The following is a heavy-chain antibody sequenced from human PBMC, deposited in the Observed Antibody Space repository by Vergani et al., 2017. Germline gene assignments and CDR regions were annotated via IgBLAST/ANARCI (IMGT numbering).Heavy chain of an antibody. J-gene: IGHJ3*02. CDR1: GGSVSSGSYY. CDR3: ARAIVDSDAFDI. Sequence: QVQLQESGPGLVKPSETLSLTCTVSGGSVSSGSYYWSWIRQPAGKGLEWIGYIYYSGSTNYNPSLKSRVTISVDTSKNQFSLKLSSVTAADTAVYYCARAIVDSDAFDIWGQGTMVTVSS. CDR2: IYYSGST. V-gene: IGHV4-61*10. D-gene: IGHD1-26*01.